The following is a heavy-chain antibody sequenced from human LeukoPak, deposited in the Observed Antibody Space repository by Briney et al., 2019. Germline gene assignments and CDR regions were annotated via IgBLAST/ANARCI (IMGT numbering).Heavy chain of an antibody. J-gene: IGHJ3*02. Sequence: SVKVSCKASGYTFTGYYMHWVRQAPGQGLEWMGRIIPILGIANYAQKFQGIVTITADKSTSTAYMELSSLKSEDTAVYYCARDPQLYDSSGYYYNDAFDIWGQGTMVTVSS. CDR2: IIPILGIA. CDR3: ARDPQLYDSSGYYYNDAFDI. D-gene: IGHD3-22*01. V-gene: IGHV1-69*04. CDR1: GYTFTGYY.